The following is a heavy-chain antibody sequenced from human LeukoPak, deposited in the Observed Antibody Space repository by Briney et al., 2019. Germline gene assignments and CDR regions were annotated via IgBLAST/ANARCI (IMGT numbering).Heavy chain of an antibody. CDR3: ARSKTGTTDYYYYMDV. Sequence: GASVKVSCKASGGTFSSYAISWVRQAPGQGLEWMGGIIPIFGTANYAQKFQGRVTITADKSTSTAYMELSSLRSEDTAVYYCARSKTGTTDYYYYMDVWGKGTTVTVSS. CDR2: IIPIFGTA. CDR1: GGTFSSYA. J-gene: IGHJ6*03. V-gene: IGHV1-69*06. D-gene: IGHD1-1*01.